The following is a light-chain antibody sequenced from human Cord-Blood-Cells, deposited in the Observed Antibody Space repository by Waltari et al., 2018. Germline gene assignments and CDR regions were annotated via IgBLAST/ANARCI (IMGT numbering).Light chain of an antibody. CDR1: QSVSSS. CDR2: DAS. Sequence: EIVLTQSPATLSLSPGERAPLSCRASQSVSSSLAWYQQKPGQAPRLRIYDASNRSTGIPARFSGSGSGTDFTLNISSLEPEEIAVYYGQQRSNWPPTFGQGTRLEIK. J-gene: IGKJ5*01. V-gene: IGKV3-11*01. CDR3: QQRSNWPPT.